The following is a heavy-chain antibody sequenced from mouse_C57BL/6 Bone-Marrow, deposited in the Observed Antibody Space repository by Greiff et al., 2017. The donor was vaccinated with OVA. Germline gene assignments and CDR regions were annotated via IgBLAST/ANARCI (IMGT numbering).Heavy chain of an antibody. V-gene: IGHV1-69*01. CDR3: ARWYYGSDWFAY. CDR1: GYTFTSYW. CDR2: IDPSDSYT. J-gene: IGHJ3*01. Sequence: QVQLQQPGAELVMPGASVKLSCKASGYTFTSYWMHWVKQRPGQGLEWIGEIDPSDSYTNYNQKFKGKSTLTVDKSSSTAYMQLSSLTSEDSAVYYCARWYYGSDWFAYWGQGTLVTVSA. D-gene: IGHD1-1*01.